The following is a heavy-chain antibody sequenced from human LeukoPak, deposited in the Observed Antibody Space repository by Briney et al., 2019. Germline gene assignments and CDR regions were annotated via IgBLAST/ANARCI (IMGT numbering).Heavy chain of an antibody. J-gene: IGHJ4*02. V-gene: IGHV3-7*03. CDR2: IKRDGSEK. Sequence: PGGSLRLSCVGSGFTFSDYWMTWVRQAPGKGLEWVANIKRDGSEKYYVDSVKGRFTISRDNAKNSVYLQMNSLRAEDTAMYYCARRDIGDYWGQGTWSPSP. CDR3: ARRDIGDY. D-gene: IGHD2-15*01. CDR1: GFTFSDYW.